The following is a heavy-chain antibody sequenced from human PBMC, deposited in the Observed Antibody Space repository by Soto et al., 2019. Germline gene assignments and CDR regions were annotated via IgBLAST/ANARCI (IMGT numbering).Heavy chain of an antibody. J-gene: IGHJ5*02. CDR2: INPNSGGT. CDR3: ARDLGYSGRGGGFDP. Sequence: ASVKGSCKASGYTFTSYGISWVRQAPGQGLEWMGWINPNSGGTNYAQKFQGWVTMTRDTSISTAYMELSRLRSDDTAVYYCARDLGYSGRGGGFDPWGQGTRVTVSS. D-gene: IGHD1-26*01. CDR1: GYTFTSYG. V-gene: IGHV1-2*04.